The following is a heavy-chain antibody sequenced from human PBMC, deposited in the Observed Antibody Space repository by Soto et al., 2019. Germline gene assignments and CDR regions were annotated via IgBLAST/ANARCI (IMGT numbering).Heavy chain of an antibody. CDR3: ARDYYDSSGYYFRGPYDAFDI. D-gene: IGHD3-22*01. J-gene: IGHJ3*02. Sequence: PSETLSLTCTVSGGSISSGGYYWSWIRQHPGKGLEWIGYIYYSGSTYYNPSLKSRVTISVDTSKNQFSLKLSSVTAADTAVYYCARDYYDSSGYYFRGPYDAFDIWGQGTMVTVSS. V-gene: IGHV4-31*03. CDR2: IYYSGST. CDR1: GGSISSGGYY.